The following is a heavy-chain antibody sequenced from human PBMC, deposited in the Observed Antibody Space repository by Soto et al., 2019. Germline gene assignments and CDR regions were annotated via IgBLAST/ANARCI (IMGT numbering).Heavy chain of an antibody. J-gene: IGHJ4*02. CDR2: ISYSGNN. V-gene: IGHV4-59*01. CDR1: GGSISSYY. Sequence: KTSETLSLTCTVSGGSISSYYWSWIRQPPGKGLEWIGYISYSGNNNYNPSLKSRVTLSVDTSKNQFSLKLSSVTAADTAVYYCAREGVHSSGWYGDFDYWGQGTLVTVSS. CDR3: AREGVHSSGWYGDFDY. D-gene: IGHD6-19*01.